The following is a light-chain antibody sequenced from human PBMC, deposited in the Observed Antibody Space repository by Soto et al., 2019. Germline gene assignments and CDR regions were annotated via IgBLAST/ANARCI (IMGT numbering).Light chain of an antibody. Sequence: EIVLTQSPATLSLYPGERATLSCRASQSVGSYLAWYQQKSGQAPRLLMYGAVNRATGIPARFSGSGSGTDFTLTISSLEPEDFAVYYCQQGSLWPYTFGQGTELEIK. J-gene: IGKJ2*01. CDR3: QQGSLWPYT. V-gene: IGKV3-11*01. CDR1: QSVGSY. CDR2: GAV.